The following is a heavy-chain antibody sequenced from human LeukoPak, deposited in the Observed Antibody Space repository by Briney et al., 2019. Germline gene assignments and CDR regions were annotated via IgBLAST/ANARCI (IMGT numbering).Heavy chain of an antibody. J-gene: IGHJ4*02. CDR3: ANLYGDLDY. V-gene: IGHV1-46*01. CDR1: GYTFTSYY. D-gene: IGHD4-17*01. CDR2: INPSVGST. Sequence: GASVKVSCKASGYTFTSYYMHCVPQAPGQGLEWMGIINPSVGSTSYAQKFQRRVTMTRDTSTSTVYMELSSLRSEDTAVYYCANLYGDLDYCGQGNLVTVSS.